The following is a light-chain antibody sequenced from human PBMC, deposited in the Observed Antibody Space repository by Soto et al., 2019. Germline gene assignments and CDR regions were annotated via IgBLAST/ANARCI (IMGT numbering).Light chain of an antibody. V-gene: IGKV3-20*01. CDR3: QQYDHSSFT. CDR1: QNVKNNY. Sequence: EVVLTQSPGTLSLSPGESATLSCRASQNVKNNYLAWYQQKPGQAPRVLIYAASSRATGIPDRFGGSGSGTDFTLTIGRLEPEDFAVYYCQQYDHSSFTFGQGTKVEMK. CDR2: AAS. J-gene: IGKJ2*01.